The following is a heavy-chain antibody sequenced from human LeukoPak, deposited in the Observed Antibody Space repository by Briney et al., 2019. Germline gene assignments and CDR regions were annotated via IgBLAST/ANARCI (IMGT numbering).Heavy chain of an antibody. CDR2: INHSGST. J-gene: IGHJ4*02. Sequence: SETLSLTCAVYGGSFSGYYWSWIRQPPGKGLEWIGEINHSGSTNYSPSLESRVTISVDTSKNQFSLNLNSVTAADTAVYSCARLRRREFDYWGQGTVVTVSS. D-gene: IGHD1-26*01. CDR1: GGSFSGYY. V-gene: IGHV4-34*01. CDR3: ARLRRREFDY.